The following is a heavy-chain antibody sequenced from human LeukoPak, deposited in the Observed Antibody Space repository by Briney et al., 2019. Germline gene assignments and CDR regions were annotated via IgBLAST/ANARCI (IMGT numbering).Heavy chain of an antibody. Sequence: GGSLRLSCAASGFTFSSYSMNWVRQAPGKGLEWVSYISSSSSTIYYADSVKGRFTISRDNAKNSLYLQMNSLRAEDTAVYYCARVNNGGSSWSYYMDVWGKGTTVTISS. CDR3: ARVNNGGSSWSYYMDV. J-gene: IGHJ6*03. V-gene: IGHV3-48*04. D-gene: IGHD6-13*01. CDR1: GFTFSSYS. CDR2: ISSSSSTI.